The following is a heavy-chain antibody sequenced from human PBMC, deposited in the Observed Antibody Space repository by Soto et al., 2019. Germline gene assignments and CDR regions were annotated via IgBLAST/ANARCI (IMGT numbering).Heavy chain of an antibody. D-gene: IGHD6-6*01. Sequence: QLQLQESGPGLVKPSETLSLTCTVSGGSISSSSSYWGWIRQPPGKGLEWIGCIYYSGSTYYNPSLKCRVTMSGDTSTNRFSLKLRPVTASDTAVYDCPTWGARPTCFDPWGQGTRVPVSS. V-gene: IGHV4-39*01. CDR1: GGSISSSSSY. CDR2: IYYSGST. CDR3: PTWGARPTCFDP. J-gene: IGHJ5*02.